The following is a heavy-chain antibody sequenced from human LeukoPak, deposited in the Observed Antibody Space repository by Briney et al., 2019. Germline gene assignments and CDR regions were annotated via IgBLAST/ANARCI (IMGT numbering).Heavy chain of an antibody. CDR3: ARHGESPSLYYYYYYYMDV. CDR2: IYTSGST. J-gene: IGHJ6*03. Sequence: SETLSLTCTVSGGSISSGNYYWSWIRQPAGKGLEWIGRIYTSGSTNHNPSLESRVTISVDTSKNQFSLKLSSVTAADTAVYYCARHGESPSLYYYYYYYMDVWGKGTTVTVSS. CDR1: GGSISSGNYY. V-gene: IGHV4-61*02.